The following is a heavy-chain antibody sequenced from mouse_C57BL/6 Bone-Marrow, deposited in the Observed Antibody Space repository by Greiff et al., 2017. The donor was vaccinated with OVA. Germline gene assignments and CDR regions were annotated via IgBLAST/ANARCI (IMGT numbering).Heavy chain of an antibody. Sequence: VHVKQSGAELVRPGASVKLSCTASGFNIKDDYMHWVKQRPEQGLEWIGWIDPENGDTEYASKFQGKATITADTSSNTAYLQLSSLTSEDTAVYYCTGQLRLRCFAYWGQGTLVTVSA. CDR1: GFNIKDDY. CDR2: IDPENGDT. J-gene: IGHJ3*01. CDR3: TGQLRLRCFAY. D-gene: IGHD3-2*02. V-gene: IGHV14-4*01.